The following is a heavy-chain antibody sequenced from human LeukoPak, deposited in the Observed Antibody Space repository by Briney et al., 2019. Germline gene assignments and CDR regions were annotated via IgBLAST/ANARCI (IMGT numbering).Heavy chain of an antibody. CDR2: INHSGST. V-gene: IGHV4-34*01. D-gene: IGHD4-17*01. CDR1: GGSFSGYY. Sequence: SETLSLTCAVYGGSFSGYYWSWIRQPPGKGLEWIGGINHSGSTNYNPSLKSRVTISVDTSKNQFSLKLSSVTAADTAVYYCARSYNDYGDYGAFDIWGQGTMVTVSS. CDR3: ARSYNDYGDYGAFDI. J-gene: IGHJ3*02.